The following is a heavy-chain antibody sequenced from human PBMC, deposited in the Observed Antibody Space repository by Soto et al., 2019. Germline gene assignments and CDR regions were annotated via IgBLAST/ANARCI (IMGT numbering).Heavy chain of an antibody. J-gene: IGHJ6*02. CDR3: ARQGFAVVGPYYYYAMDV. V-gene: IGHV5-10-1*01. CDR2: IDPSDSYT. Sequence: PGESLKISCKGSGYSFTSYWISWVRQMPGKGLEWMGRIDPSDSYTNYSPSFQGHVTISADKSISTAYLQWSSLKASDTAMYYCARQGFAVVGPYYYYAMDVWGQGTTVTVSS. CDR1: GYSFTSYW. D-gene: IGHD6-19*01.